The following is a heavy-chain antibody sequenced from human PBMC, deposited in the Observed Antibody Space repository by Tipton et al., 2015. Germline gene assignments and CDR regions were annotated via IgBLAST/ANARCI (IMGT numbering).Heavy chain of an antibody. D-gene: IGHD4-17*01. CDR1: GVSISGTSYY. J-gene: IGHJ4*02. Sequence: TLSLTCTVSGVSISGTSYYWGWIRQPPGKELEWIGSIYYSGDMYYNPSLKSRVAISVDTSNNNFSLKLTSLTASDTAVYYCASLLLYGDYVHGLGYWGRGTLVTVSS. CDR3: ASLLLYGDYVHGLGY. CDR2: IYYSGDM. V-gene: IGHV4-39*02.